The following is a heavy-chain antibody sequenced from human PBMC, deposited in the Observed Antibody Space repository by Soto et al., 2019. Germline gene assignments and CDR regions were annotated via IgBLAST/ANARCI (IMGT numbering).Heavy chain of an antibody. D-gene: IGHD4-17*01. CDR3: ARDVLGDYSPKPGQGGSWFDP. V-gene: IGHV3-73*02. CDR2: IRSKAYNYAT. CDR1: GYTFSDSA. Sequence: EVQLVESGGGLVQPGGSLKLSCAASGYTFSDSAMHWVRQASGKGLEWVGRIRSKAYNYATVYAASVTGRFTISRDDSKDTAYLQMNSLKTEDTAVYYCARDVLGDYSPKPGQGGSWFDPWGQGTLVTVSS. J-gene: IGHJ5*02.